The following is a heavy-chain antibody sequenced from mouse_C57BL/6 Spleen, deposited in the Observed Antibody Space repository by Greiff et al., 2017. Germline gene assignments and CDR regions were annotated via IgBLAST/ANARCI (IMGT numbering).Heavy chain of an antibody. CDR2: IWGDGST. V-gene: IGHV2-3*01. CDR3: VKPELGAGFAY. Sequence: QVQLKESGPGLVAPSQSLSITCTVSGFSLTSYGVSWVRQPPGKGLALLGVIWGDGSTNYHSALISRLSISKDNSKSQVFLKRNSLQTDDTATDYCVKPELGAGFAYWGKGTLVTVSA. D-gene: IGHD4-1*01. CDR1: GFSLTSYG. J-gene: IGHJ3*01.